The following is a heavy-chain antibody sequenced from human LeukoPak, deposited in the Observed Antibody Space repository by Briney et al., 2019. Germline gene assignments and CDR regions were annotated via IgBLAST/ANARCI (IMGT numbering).Heavy chain of an antibody. D-gene: IGHD6-13*01. CDR3: ARGNKAAGTKYYYYYMDV. CDR1: GYTFTSYY. CDR2: INPSGGST. V-gene: IGHV1-46*01. J-gene: IGHJ6*03. Sequence: VASVKVSCKASGYTFTSYYMHWVRQAPGQGLEWMGIINPSGGSTSYAQKFQGRVTMTRDTSTSTVYMELRSLRSEDTAVYYCARGNKAAGTKYYYYYMDVWGKGTTVTISS.